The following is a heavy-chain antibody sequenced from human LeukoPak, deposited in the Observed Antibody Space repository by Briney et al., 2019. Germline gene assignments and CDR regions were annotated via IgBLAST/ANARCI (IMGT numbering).Heavy chain of an antibody. D-gene: IGHD4-17*01. Sequence: GGSLRLSCAASGFTFSNAWMSWVRQAPGKGLEWVGRIKSRTDGGTTDYAAPVKGRFTISRDDSKNTLYLQMNSLKTEDTAVYYCARDGAVTNGRYFDYWGQGTLVTVSS. CDR3: ARDGAVTNGRYFDY. CDR1: GFTFSNAW. V-gene: IGHV3-15*01. CDR2: IKSRTDGGTT. J-gene: IGHJ4*02.